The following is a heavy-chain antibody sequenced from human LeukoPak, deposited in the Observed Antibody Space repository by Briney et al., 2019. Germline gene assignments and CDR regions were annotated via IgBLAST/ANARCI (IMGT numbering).Heavy chain of an antibody. CDR3: AKDLNYFDWLFDY. Sequence: GGSLRLSCAASGFTFSSYSMNWVRQAPGKGLEWVSSISSSSSYIYYADSVKGRFTISRDNSKNTLYLQMNSLRAEDTAVYYCAKDLNYFDWLFDYWGQGTLVTVSS. D-gene: IGHD3-9*01. J-gene: IGHJ4*02. CDR2: ISSSSSYI. V-gene: IGHV3-21*04. CDR1: GFTFSSYS.